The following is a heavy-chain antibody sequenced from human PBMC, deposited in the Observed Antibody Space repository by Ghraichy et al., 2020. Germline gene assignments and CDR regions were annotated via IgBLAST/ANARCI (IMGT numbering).Heavy chain of an antibody. CDR1: GFSFRSYW. D-gene: IGHD4-11*01. V-gene: IGHV3-7*03. CDR2: IKIDETEK. Sequence: LSLPCAASGFSFRSYWMTWVRQAPGKGLEWVANIKIDETEKYYVGSVKGRFTISRDNAKNSLYLQMNSLRAEDTALYYCGRGGPDNSNYAVDIWGQGTMVTVSS. J-gene: IGHJ3*02. CDR3: GRGGPDNSNYAVDI.